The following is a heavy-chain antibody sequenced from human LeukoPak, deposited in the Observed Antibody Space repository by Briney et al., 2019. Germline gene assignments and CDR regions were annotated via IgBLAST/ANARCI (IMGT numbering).Heavy chain of an antibody. J-gene: IGHJ4*01. CDR2: IKQDGGEK. V-gene: IGHV3-7*01. CDR3: ARDGTAAGLYFDL. Sequence: GGSLILSCAVSGFTFSSYWMNWVRQAPGKGLEWVASIKQDGGEKSYVDSVKGRFTISRDNAKNSLYLQMSSLRAEDTAVYYCARDGTAAGLYFDLWGQGTLLTVSS. CDR1: GFTFSSYW. D-gene: IGHD6-13*01.